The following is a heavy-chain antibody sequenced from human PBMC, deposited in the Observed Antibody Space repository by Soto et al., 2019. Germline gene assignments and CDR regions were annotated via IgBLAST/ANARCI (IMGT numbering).Heavy chain of an antibody. CDR1: GGSMSSEGYY. CDR2: ISHTGTT. CDR3: ARVISSRDEYFDY. Sequence: SETLSLTCTVSGGSMSSEGYYWSWIRQHPGKGLEWLGEISHTGTTNYNPSLKSRVTMSVDKPKNQFSLNLTSVTAADTAVYYCARVISSRDEYFDYWGQGTVVTVSS. J-gene: IGHJ4*02. V-gene: IGHV4-39*07. D-gene: IGHD2-2*01.